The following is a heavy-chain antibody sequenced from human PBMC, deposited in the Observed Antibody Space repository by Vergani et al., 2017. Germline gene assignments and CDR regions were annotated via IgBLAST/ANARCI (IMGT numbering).Heavy chain of an antibody. D-gene: IGHD3-10*01. Sequence: EVQLVESGGGLVQPGGSLRLSCAASGITVSNNYISWVRQAPGKGLEWVSVIYSGGRTYYADSVKGRITISRDNSKNTVHLQLNSLRPEDTAVYFCARVMVRSTGAFDIWGQGTMVTVSS. CDR3: ARVMVRSTGAFDI. J-gene: IGHJ3*02. V-gene: IGHV3-66*02. CDR2: IYSGGRT. CDR1: GITVSNNY.